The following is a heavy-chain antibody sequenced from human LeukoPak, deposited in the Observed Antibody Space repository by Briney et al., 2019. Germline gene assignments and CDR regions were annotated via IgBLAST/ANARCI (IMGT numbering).Heavy chain of an antibody. CDR1: GFTFSNYG. CDR3: AAGGSGSWPAFDY. D-gene: IGHD3-10*01. Sequence: GGSLRLSCEASGFTFSNYGMAWFRQAPGKGLEWVSTINLNGDETHYADPVKGRFTISRDNSKNTLYLQMNSLRAEDTAVYYCAAGGSGSWPAFDYWGQGTLVTVSS. J-gene: IGHJ4*02. CDR2: INLNGDET. V-gene: IGHV3-23*01.